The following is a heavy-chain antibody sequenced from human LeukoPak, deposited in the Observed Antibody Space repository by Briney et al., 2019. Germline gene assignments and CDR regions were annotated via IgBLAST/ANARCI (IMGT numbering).Heavy chain of an antibody. D-gene: IGHD2-15*01. CDR2: IYHSGST. V-gene: IGHV4-4*02. Sequence: SETLSLTCAVSGGSISSSNWWSWVRQPPGKGLEWIGEIYHSGSTNYNPSLKSRVTISVDESKNQFSLKLSSVTAADTAVYYCARDRYCSGGSCYFSYYYYYGMDVWGQGTTVTVSS. CDR3: ARDRYCSGGSCYFSYYYYYGMDV. CDR1: GGSISSSNW. J-gene: IGHJ6*02.